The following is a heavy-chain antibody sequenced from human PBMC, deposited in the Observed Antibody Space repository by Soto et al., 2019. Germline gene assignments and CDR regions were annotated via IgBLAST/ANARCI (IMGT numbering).Heavy chain of an antibody. V-gene: IGHV1-46*01. CDR2: INPDGGGT. CDR3: AAGGNLIRIDD. J-gene: IGHJ6*02. CDR1: GYTFTSYY. D-gene: IGHD4-4*01. Sequence: QVQLVQSGAEVKKHGASVKVSCKASGYTFTSYYMHWVRLAPGQGLEWMGIINPDGGGTSYEQQFPGRIIMAREPAKSTVYLGVSSLRTEDAAVLYRAAGGNLIRIDDRGQGTKVTVFS.